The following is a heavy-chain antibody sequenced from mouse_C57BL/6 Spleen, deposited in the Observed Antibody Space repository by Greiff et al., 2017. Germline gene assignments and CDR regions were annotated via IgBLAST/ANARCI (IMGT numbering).Heavy chain of an antibody. Sequence: QVQLQQPGAELVMPGASVKLSCKASGYTFTSYWMHWVKQRPGQGLEWIGEIDPSDSYTNYNQKCKGKSTLTVDQSSSTAYMQLSSLTSEDSAVYYCARIGLPYYFDYWGQGTTLTVSS. CDR3: ARIGLPYYFDY. D-gene: IGHD2-10*01. CDR1: GYTFTSYW. CDR2: IDPSDSYT. J-gene: IGHJ2*01. V-gene: IGHV1-69*01.